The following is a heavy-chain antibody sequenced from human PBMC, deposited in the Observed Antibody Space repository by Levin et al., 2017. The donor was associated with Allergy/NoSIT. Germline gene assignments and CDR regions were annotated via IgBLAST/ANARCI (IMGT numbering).Heavy chain of an antibody. J-gene: IGHJ4*02. V-gene: IGHV4-39*01. Sequence: SETLSLTCTVSGYSITSSTYYWGWLRQPPGKRLEWIGSFYYTGGTYYSPSLKSRVTISVDTSKNQFSLRLTSATAPDTAVYYCARQPRLLAWLLFDYWGQGTLVTVSS. D-gene: IGHD3/OR15-3a*01. CDR1: GYSITSSTYY. CDR2: FYYTGGT. CDR3: ARQPRLLAWLLFDY.